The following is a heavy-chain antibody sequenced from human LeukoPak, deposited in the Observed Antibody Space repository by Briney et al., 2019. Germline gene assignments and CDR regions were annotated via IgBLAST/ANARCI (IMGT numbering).Heavy chain of an antibody. CDR3: SRDPRYCGGECYTFDY. J-gene: IGHJ4*02. CDR1: GFIFSRYW. CDR2: INSDGSST. V-gene: IGHV3-74*01. Sequence: GGSLRLSCAASGFIFSRYWMNWVRQAPGKGPAWVSRINSDGSSTSYADSVKGRFTISRDNAKNMLYLQMNSLRAEDTAVYYCSRDPRYCGGECYTFDYWGQGTLVTVSS. D-gene: IGHD2-21*01.